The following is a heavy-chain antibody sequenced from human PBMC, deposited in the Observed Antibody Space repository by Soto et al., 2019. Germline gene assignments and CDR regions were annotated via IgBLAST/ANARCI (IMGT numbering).Heavy chain of an antibody. D-gene: IGHD3-10*01. V-gene: IGHV4-34*01. CDR3: ARFGNSGFGELIFDY. J-gene: IGHJ4*02. CDR2: INHSGST. Sequence: SETLSLTCAVYGGSFSGYYWSWIRQPPGKGLEWIGEINHSGSTNYNPSLKSRVTISVDTSKNQFSLKLSSVTAADTAVYYCARFGNSGFGELIFDYWGQGSLVTVSS. CDR1: GGSFSGYY.